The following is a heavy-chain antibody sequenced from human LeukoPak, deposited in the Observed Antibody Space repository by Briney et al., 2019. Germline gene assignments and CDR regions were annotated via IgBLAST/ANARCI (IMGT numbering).Heavy chain of an antibody. CDR1: GASISSYY. J-gene: IGHJ4*02. CDR2: IYAGDGI. D-gene: IGHD6-19*01. CDR3: ARASDIAVTGFDY. Sequence: SETLSLTCTVSGASISSYYWSWIRQTPRNGLEWIGSIYAGDGINFNPSLKSRVTISIDTSRSHFSLSLRSVTAADTALYFCARASDIAVTGFDYWGQGLLVTVSS. V-gene: IGHV4-59*01.